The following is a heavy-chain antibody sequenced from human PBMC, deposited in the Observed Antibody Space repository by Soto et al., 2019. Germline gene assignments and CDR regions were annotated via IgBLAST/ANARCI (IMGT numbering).Heavy chain of an antibody. D-gene: IGHD2-15*01. CDR3: ASQNCSGGSCVRDAFDI. V-gene: IGHV4-31*03. CDR2: IYNSGNT. Sequence: SETLSLTCSVSGGSTSSADSYWNWIRQHPRKGLEWIGYIYNSGNTYYNPSLKSRVTISVDKSKNQFSLKLSSVTAADTAVYYCASQNCSGGSCVRDAFDIWGQGTMVTV. J-gene: IGHJ3*02. CDR1: GGSTSSADSY.